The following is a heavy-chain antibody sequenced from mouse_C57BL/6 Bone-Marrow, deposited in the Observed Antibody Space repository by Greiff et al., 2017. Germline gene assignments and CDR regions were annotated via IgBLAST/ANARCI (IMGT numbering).Heavy chain of an antibody. V-gene: IGHV14-4*01. Sequence: EVQLQQSGAELVRPGASVKLSCTASGFNIKDDYMHWVKQRPEQGLEWIGWIDPENGDTEYASKVQGKATITADTSSNTAYLQLSSLTSEDTAVYYCTTRYYARDYWGQGTSVTVSS. CDR3: TTRYYARDY. CDR1: GFNIKDDY. J-gene: IGHJ4*01. CDR2: IDPENGDT.